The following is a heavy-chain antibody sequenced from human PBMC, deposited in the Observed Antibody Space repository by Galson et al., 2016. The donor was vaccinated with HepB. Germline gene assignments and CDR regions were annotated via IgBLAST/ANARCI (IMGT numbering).Heavy chain of an antibody. D-gene: IGHD3-9*01. CDR1: GDSVSLYY. CDR2: IYAGGNT. CDR3: AGGRRFFDWFDAFEI. J-gene: IGHJ3*02. Sequence: ETLSLTCNVSGDSVSLYYWSWIRQPPGRGLEWIGYIYAGGNTGHTPSLKSRVTISLATSKNQFYLQLRSVTAADTAMYYCAGGRRFFDWFDAFEIWGQGTMVTVSS. V-gene: IGHV4-59*02.